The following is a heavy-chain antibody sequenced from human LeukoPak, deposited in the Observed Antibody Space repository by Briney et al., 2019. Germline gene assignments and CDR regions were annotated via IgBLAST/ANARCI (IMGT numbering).Heavy chain of an antibody. J-gene: IGHJ4*02. V-gene: IGHV1-8*01. CDR3: ARTRPGFLERYFDY. CDR1: GYTFTSYD. D-gene: IGHD3-3*01. Sequence: ASVKVSCKASGYTFTSYDINWVRQATGQGLEWMGWMNPNSGNTGYAQKFQGRVTMTRNTSISTAYMELSSLRSEDTAVYYCARTRPGFLERYFDYWGQGTLVTVSS. CDR2: MNPNSGNT.